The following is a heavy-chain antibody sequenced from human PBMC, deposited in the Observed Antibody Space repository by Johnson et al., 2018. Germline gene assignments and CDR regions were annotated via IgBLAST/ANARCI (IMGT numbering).Heavy chain of an antibody. CDR1: GFTFSSYG. CDR2: IWYDGSNK. V-gene: IGHV3-33*06. D-gene: IGHD6-19*01. J-gene: IGHJ3*02. Sequence: QVQLVQSGGGVVQPGRSLRLSCAASGFTFSSYGMHWVRQAPGKGLEWVAVIWYDGSNKYYADSVKGRFTISRDNSKNTLYLQMNSLRAEDTAVYYCAKDWSGRRWLVDAFDIWGQGTMVTVAS. CDR3: AKDWSGRRWLVDAFDI.